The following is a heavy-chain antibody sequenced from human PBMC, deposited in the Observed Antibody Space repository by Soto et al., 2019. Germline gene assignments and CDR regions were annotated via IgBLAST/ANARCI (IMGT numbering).Heavy chain of an antibody. CDR3: AKEGIVATISRGGIDY. CDR1: GFTFSSYG. D-gene: IGHD5-12*01. J-gene: IGHJ4*02. V-gene: IGHV3-30*18. CDR2: ISYDGSNK. Sequence: QVQLVESGGGVVQPGRSLRLSCAASGFTFSSYGMHWVRQAPGKGLEWVAVISYDGSNKYYADSVKGRFTISRDNSKNTLYLQMNSLRAEDTAVYYCAKEGIVATISRGGIDYWGQGTLVIVSS.